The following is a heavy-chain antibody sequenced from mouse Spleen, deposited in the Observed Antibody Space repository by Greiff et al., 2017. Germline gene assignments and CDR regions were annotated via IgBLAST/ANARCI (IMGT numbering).Heavy chain of an antibody. CDR2: IDPSDSYT. D-gene: IGHD1-2*01. Sequence: VQLQQPGAELVKPGASVKMSCKASGYTFTSYWMHWVKQRPGQGLEWIGVIDPSDSYTSYNQKFKGKATLTVDTSSSTAYMQLSSLTSEDSAVYYCTRPRTPITTATDWYFDVWGAGTTVTVSS. CDR1: GYTFTSYW. V-gene: IGHV1S127*01. J-gene: IGHJ1*01. CDR3: TRPRTPITTATDWYFDV.